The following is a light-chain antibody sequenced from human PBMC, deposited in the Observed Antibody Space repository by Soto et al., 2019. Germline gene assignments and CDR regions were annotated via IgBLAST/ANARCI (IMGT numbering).Light chain of an antibody. Sequence: DIQMTQSPSSLSASVGDRVTITCQARQDISNYLNWYQQKPGQAPKLLIYDASNLETGVPSSFIGSGSGTDFTFTISSLQPEDIATYYCQQYYNLPLTVGTGTKVDIK. CDR3: QQYYNLPLT. CDR1: QDISNY. V-gene: IGKV1-33*01. J-gene: IGKJ3*01. CDR2: DAS.